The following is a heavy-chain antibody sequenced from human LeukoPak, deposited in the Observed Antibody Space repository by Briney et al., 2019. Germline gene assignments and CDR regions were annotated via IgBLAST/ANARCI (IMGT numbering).Heavy chain of an antibody. J-gene: IGHJ2*01. V-gene: IGHV4-34*01. CDR1: GGSFSGYY. D-gene: IGHD3-22*01. Sequence: SETLSLTCAVCGGSFSGYYWSWIRQPPGKGLEWIGEINHSGSTNYNPSLKSRVTISVDTSKNQFSLKLSSVTAADTAVYYCARGGVYYDSSGYPRSYWYFDLWGRGTLVTVSS. CDR3: ARGGVYYDSSGYPRSYWYFDL. CDR2: INHSGST.